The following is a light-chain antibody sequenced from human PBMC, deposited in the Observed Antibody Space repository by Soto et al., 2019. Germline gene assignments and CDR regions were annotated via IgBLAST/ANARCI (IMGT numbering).Light chain of an antibody. V-gene: IGKV3-20*01. J-gene: IGKJ2*01. CDR1: QSVSRSY. CDR2: GAS. Sequence: EIVLTQSPGTLSLSPGERATLSCRASQSVSRSYLAWYQQKPVQAPRLLIYGASSRATGIPDRFSGSGSGTDFTLTISRLEPEDFAVYYCQQYGSSPYTFGQGTKLEIK. CDR3: QQYGSSPYT.